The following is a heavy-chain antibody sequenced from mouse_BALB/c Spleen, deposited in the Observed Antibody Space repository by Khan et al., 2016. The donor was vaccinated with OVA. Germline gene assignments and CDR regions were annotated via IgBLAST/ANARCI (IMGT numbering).Heavy chain of an antibody. Sequence: VQLQQSGPELVKPGDSMKISCKASGYSFTDYTMNWVKQSHGKNLEWIGLINPYNGDSNYNQKFKGKATFTVDKSSSTADMELLSLTSEDSAVYYYARSGYGGFAYWGQGTLVTVSA. J-gene: IGHJ3*01. D-gene: IGHD1-1*01. CDR2: INPYNGDS. CDR1: GYSFTDYT. CDR3: ARSGYGGFAY. V-gene: IGHV1-18*01.